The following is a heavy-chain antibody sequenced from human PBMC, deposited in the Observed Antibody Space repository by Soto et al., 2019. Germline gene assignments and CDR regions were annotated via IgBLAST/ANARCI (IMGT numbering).Heavy chain of an antibody. CDR1: GYTFTGYY. CDR2: INPNSGGT. Sequence: ASVKVSCKAPGYTFTGYYMHWVRQAPGQGLEWMGWINPNSGGTNYAQKFQGWVTMTRDTSISTAYMELSRLRSDDTAVYYCARGRLGYCSSTSCRGFDPWGQGPLVTVSS. CDR3: ARGRLGYCSSTSCRGFDP. V-gene: IGHV1-2*04. J-gene: IGHJ5*02. D-gene: IGHD2-2*01.